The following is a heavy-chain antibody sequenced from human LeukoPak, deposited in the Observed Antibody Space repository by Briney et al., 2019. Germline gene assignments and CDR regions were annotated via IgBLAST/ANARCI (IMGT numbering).Heavy chain of an antibody. CDR2: TYYRSKWYN. Sequence: SQTLSLTCAISGDSVSSNIAAWDWIRQSPSRGLEWLGRTYYRSKWYNDYAISVKSRISINADASKNQISLHLNSVTPEDTGVYYCARDMTEWSQGTLVTVSS. J-gene: IGHJ4*02. CDR3: ARDMTE. V-gene: IGHV6-1*01. D-gene: IGHD3-16*01. CDR1: GDSVSSNIAA.